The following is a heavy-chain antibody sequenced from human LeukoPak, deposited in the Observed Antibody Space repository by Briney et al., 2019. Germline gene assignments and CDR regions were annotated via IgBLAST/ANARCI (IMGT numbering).Heavy chain of an antibody. CDR2: INPNSGGT. CDR3: ARDLSTIPNWFDP. V-gene: IGHV1-2*02. Sequence: ASVKVSCKASGYTFTGYYMHWVRQAPGQGLEWMGWINPNSGGTNYAQKFQGMVTMTRDTSISTAYMELSRLRSDDTAVYYCARDLSTIPNWFDPWGQGTLVTVSS. CDR1: GYTFTGYY. J-gene: IGHJ5*02. D-gene: IGHD2-2*01.